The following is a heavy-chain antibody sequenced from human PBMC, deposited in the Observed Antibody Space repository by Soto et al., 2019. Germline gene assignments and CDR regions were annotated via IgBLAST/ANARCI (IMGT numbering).Heavy chain of an antibody. J-gene: IGHJ4*02. CDR2: ISKSDYT. Sequence: GSLRLSCTVSGFAFNNYGINWVRQAPGKGLEWVSSISKSDYTYYSDSVKGRFAISRDNAKSSVSLQMNTLRVEDTAVYYCAREDSIIIPAVSDFWGQGTLVTVSS. CDR1: GFAFNNYG. CDR3: AREDSIIIPAVSDF. D-gene: IGHD2-2*01. V-gene: IGHV3-21*01.